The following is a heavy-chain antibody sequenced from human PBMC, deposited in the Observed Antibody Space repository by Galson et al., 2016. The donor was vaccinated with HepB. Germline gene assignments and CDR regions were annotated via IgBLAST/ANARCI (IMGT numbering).Heavy chain of an antibody. CDR1: GYKFTTYW. D-gene: IGHD3-22*01. V-gene: IGHV5-51*01. Sequence: QSGAEVKKPGESLRISCKSSGYKFTTYWIGWVRQVPGKGLEWMGLIYPGDSDTRYNASFQGQVSISADQSISNVYLQWDSLKASDTAMYYCARLIGGSGVADDDYYDSTGYEAFDIWGQGTMVTVSS. J-gene: IGHJ3*02. CDR3: ARLIGGSGVADDDYYDSTGYEAFDI. CDR2: IYPGDSDT.